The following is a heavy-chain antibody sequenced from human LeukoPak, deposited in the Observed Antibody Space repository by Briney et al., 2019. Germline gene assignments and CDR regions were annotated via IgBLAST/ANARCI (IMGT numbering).Heavy chain of an antibody. CDR1: GFTFSSYS. V-gene: IGHV3-21*01. Sequence: GGSLRLSCAASGFTFSSYSMNRVRQAPGKGLEWVSSISSSSSYIYYADSVKGRFTISRDNAKNSLYLQMNSLRAEDTAVYYCAREGYYDSSGYYGLDYWGQGTLVTVSS. CDR3: AREGYYDSSGYYGLDY. D-gene: IGHD3-22*01. J-gene: IGHJ4*02. CDR2: ISSSSSYI.